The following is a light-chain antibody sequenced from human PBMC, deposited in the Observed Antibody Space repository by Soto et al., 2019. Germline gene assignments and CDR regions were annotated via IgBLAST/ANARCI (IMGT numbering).Light chain of an antibody. Sequence: QSALTQPASVSGSPGQSITISCTGTSSDIGGYNFVSWYQLHPGNAPKLMIYDVSNRPSGVSNRFSGSKSGNTASLTISGLQAEDEADYYCSSYRSSSTLFGGGTQLTVL. V-gene: IGLV2-14*03. CDR2: DVS. J-gene: IGLJ2*01. CDR3: SSYRSSSTL. CDR1: SSDIGGYNF.